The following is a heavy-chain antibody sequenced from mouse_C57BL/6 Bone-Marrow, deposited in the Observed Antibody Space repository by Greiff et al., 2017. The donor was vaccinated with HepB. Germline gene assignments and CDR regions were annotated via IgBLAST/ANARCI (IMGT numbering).Heavy chain of an antibody. V-gene: IGHV1-80*01. Sequence: VKVVESGAELVKPGASVKISCKASGYAFSSYWMNWVKQRPGKGLEWIGQIYPGDGDTNYNGKFKGKATLTADKSSSTAYMQLSSLTSEDSAVYFCARRKKYDYFDYWGQGTTLTVSS. J-gene: IGHJ2*01. D-gene: IGHD2-10*02. CDR3: ARRKKYDYFDY. CDR2: IYPGDGDT. CDR1: GYAFSSYW.